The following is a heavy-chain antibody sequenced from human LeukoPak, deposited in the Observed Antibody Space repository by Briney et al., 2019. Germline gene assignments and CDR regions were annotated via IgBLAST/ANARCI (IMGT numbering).Heavy chain of an antibody. CDR1: GFTFSSYS. CDR3: ASHSGGYSYGRPYNWFDP. CDR2: INSDGSNT. Sequence: PGGSLRLSCAASGFTFSSYSMNWVRQAPGKGLVWVSRINSDGSNTKYADSVKGRFTISRDNAKNSLYLQMNSLRAEDTAVYYCASHSGGYSYGRPYNWFDPWGQGTLVTVSS. V-gene: IGHV3-74*01. J-gene: IGHJ5*02. D-gene: IGHD5-18*01.